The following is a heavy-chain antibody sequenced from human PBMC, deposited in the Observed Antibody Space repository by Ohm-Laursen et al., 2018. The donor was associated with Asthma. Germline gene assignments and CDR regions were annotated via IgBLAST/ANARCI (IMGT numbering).Heavy chain of an antibody. CDR2: IYYSGST. J-gene: IGHJ4*02. V-gene: IGHV4-61*01. CDR3: ARRDWVRSMFDS. D-gene: IGHD3-9*01. Sequence: GTLSLTCTVSGGSVSSGSYYWSWIRQPPGKGLEWIGYIYYSGSTNYNPSLKSRVTISVDTSKNQVSLRLSSVTAADTALYFCARRDWVRSMFDSWGPGIQVLVSS. CDR1: GGSVSSGSYY.